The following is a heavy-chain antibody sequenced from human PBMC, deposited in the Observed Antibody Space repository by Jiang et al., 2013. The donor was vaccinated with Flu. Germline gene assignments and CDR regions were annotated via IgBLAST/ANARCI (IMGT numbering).Heavy chain of an antibody. V-gene: IGHV4-34*01. J-gene: IGHJ4*02. CDR1: GGSFSGYY. Sequence: LLKPSETLSLTCAVYGGSFSGYYWSWIRQPPGKGLEWIGEINHSGSTYYNPSLKSRVTISVDTSKNQFSLKLSSVTAADTAVYYCARRGRFRSAIGYWSNHFDYWGQGTLVTVSS. CDR2: INHSGST. CDR3: ARRGRFRSAIGYWSNHFDY. D-gene: IGHD1-26*01.